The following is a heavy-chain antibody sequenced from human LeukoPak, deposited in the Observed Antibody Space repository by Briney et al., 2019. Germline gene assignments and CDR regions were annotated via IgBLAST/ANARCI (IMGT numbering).Heavy chain of an antibody. CDR1: GFTFSNAW. J-gene: IGHJ4*02. D-gene: IGHD5-18*01. V-gene: IGHV3-15*01. Sequence: GGSLRLSCAASGFTFSNAWMSWVRQAPGKGLEWVGRIKSKTDGGTTDYAAPVKGRFTISRDDSKNTLYLQMSSLKTEDTAVYFCAHRDTAMVRVDYWGQGTLVTVSS. CDR2: IKSKTDGGTT. CDR3: AHRDTAMVRVDY.